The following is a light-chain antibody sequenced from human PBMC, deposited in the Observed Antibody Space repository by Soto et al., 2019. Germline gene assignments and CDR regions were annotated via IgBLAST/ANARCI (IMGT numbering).Light chain of an antibody. CDR1: QSVSSNY. CDR3: QKSTKWPQWT. V-gene: IGKV3-20*01. CDR2: GAY. Sequence: EVLLTQSPGTLSLSAGERATLSCRASQSVSSNYLAWYQQKPGQAPRLLMYGAYNRATGIPDRFSGSGSGTEFTLTIRRLQSEDFAVYYCQKSTKWPQWTLGQGTKLDIK. J-gene: IGKJ1*01.